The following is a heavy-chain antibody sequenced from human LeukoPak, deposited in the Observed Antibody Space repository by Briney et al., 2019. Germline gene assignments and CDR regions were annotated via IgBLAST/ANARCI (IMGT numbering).Heavy chain of an antibody. CDR1: GYTFTGYY. CDR2: INPNSGGT. CDR3: ARVYYGSPYGMDV. D-gene: IGHD3-10*01. Sequence: ASVKVSCKASGYTFTGYYMHWLRQAPGQGLEWMGWINPNSGGTNYAQKFQGRVTMARDTSISTVYMELTRLRSDDTAVYYCARVYYGSPYGMDVWGQGTTVTVSS. J-gene: IGHJ6*02. V-gene: IGHV1-2*02.